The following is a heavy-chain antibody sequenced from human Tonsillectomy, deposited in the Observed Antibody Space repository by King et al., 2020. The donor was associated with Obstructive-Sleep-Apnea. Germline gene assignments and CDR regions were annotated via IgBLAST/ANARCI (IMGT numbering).Heavy chain of an antibody. CDR1: GFTFSDYY. CDR2: ISSSSSSYT. D-gene: IGHD3-3*01. J-gene: IGHJ6*02. CDR3: ASEDAKDWSGYYVGRAYYNGMDV. Sequence: VQLVESGGGLVKPGGSLRLSCAASGFTFSDYYMSWIRQAPGKGLEWVSYISSSSSSYTSYADSVKGRFTISRDNAKNSLYLQMNSLRAEDTAVYYCASEDAKDWSGYYVGRAYYNGMDVWGQGTTVTVSS. V-gene: IGHV3-11*06.